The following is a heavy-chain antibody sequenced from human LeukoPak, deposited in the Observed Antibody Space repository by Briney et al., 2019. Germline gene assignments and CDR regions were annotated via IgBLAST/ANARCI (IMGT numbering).Heavy chain of an antibody. CDR3: ARPISSGSVDY. V-gene: IGHV3-74*01. CDR1: GFTFSTYW. J-gene: IGHJ4*02. D-gene: IGHD6-19*01. Sequence: GGSLRLSCAAPGFTFSTYWMHWVRQAPGKGLVWVSRINSDGSSTKYADSVQGRFTISRDNAKNTLYLQMNSLRVEDTAVYYCARPISSGSVDYWGQGTLVTISS. CDR2: INSDGSST.